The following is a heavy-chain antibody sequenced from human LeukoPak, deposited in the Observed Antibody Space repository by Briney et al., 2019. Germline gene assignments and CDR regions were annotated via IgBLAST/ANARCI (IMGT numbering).Heavy chain of an antibody. CDR2: ISYDGSNK. D-gene: IGHD2-2*01. J-gene: IGHJ4*02. Sequence: GRSLRLSCAASGFTFSSYAMHWVRQAPGKGLEWVAVISYDGSNKYYADSVKGRFTISRDNSKNTLYLQMNSLRAEDTAVYYCARGLIVVVPAEAGGFDYWGQGTLVTVSS. CDR3: ARGLIVVVPAEAGGFDY. CDR1: GFTFSSYA. V-gene: IGHV3-30*04.